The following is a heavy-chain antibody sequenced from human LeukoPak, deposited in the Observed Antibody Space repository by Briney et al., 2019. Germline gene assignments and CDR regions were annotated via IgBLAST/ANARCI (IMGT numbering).Heavy chain of an antibody. D-gene: IGHD4-11*01. V-gene: IGHV4-39*01. CDR3: ASSSTVPNWFGP. CDR2: IYYNGIT. Sequence: SETLSLTCIDSGGSISTSSYYWGWIRQPPGKGLEWIGSIYYNGITYYKPSLKSRVTISVDTSKNQFSLKLTSVTAADTAVYYCASSSTVPNWFGPWGQGTLVTVSS. CDR1: GGSISTSSYY. J-gene: IGHJ5*02.